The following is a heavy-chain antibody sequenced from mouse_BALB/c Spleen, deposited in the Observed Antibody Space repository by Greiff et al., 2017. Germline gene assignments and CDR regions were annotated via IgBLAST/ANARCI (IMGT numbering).Heavy chain of an antibody. V-gene: IGHV2-9*02. J-gene: IGHJ2*01. D-gene: IGHD1-1*01. Sequence: QVQLKESGPGLVAPSQCLSITCTVSGFSFTSYGVHWVRQPPGKGLEWLGVIWAGGSTNYNSALMSRLSISRDNSKSQVFLKMNSLQTDDTAMYYCARDRSAVVPDYWGQGTTLTVSS. CDR2: IWAGGST. CDR1: GFSFTSYG. CDR3: ARDRSAVVPDY.